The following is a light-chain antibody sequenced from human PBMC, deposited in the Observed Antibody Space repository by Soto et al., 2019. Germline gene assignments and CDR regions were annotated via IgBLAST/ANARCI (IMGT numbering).Light chain of an antibody. Sequence: DIEMTQSPSTLSASVGDRVTITCRASQSISDSLAWYQQKPGKAPYLLISDASSLERGVPSRFSGSGSETEFTLTISSLFPDDFATYYCQQYNRYWTFGQGTKVDIK. V-gene: IGKV1-5*01. CDR3: QQYNRYWT. J-gene: IGKJ1*01. CDR1: QSISDS. CDR2: DAS.